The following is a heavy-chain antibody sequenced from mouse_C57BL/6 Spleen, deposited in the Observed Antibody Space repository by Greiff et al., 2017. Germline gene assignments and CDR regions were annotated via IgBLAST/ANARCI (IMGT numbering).Heavy chain of an antibody. J-gene: IGHJ1*03. D-gene: IGHD1-1*01. V-gene: IGHV1-15*01. CDR1: GYTFTDYE. CDR2: IDPETGGT. Sequence: QVQLQQSGAELVRPGASVTLSCKASGYTFTDYEMHWVKQTPVHGLEWIGAIDPETGGTAYNQKFKGKDILTADKSSSTAYMELRSLTSEDSAVYYCTIITTVVATDWYFDVWGTGTTVTVSS. CDR3: TIITTVVATDWYFDV.